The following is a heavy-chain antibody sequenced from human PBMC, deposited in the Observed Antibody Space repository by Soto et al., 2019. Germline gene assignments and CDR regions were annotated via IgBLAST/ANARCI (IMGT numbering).Heavy chain of an antibody. Sequence: PGGSLRLSCAASGFTFSNYFMSWVRQAPGKGLEWVSNINQDGSDKYYMDSTEGRFTVSRDNAKNTLYLQMNSRRAEETAVYYCAKGGHVGYCSGGSCYGAQGFADYYYYMDVWGKGTTVTVSS. CDR1: GFTFSNYF. V-gene: IGHV3-7*03. CDR3: AKGGHVGYCSGGSCYGAQGFADYYYYMDV. D-gene: IGHD2-15*01. CDR2: INQDGSDK. J-gene: IGHJ6*03.